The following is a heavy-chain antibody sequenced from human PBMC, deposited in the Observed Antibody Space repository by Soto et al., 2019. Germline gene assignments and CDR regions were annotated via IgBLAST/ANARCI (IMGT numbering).Heavy chain of an antibody. CDR3: TRGQSGYSFFDF. V-gene: IGHV3-7*01. D-gene: IGHD5-18*01. Sequence: EVQLVESGGRLVQPGGSLRLSCAASGFMFSAYWMSWVRQDPGKGLEWVATISGGASDKFYVDSVKGRFTISRDDSKNTLYLQMNSLRDEDTAVYYCTRGQSGYSFFDFWGQGTLVTVSS. J-gene: IGHJ4*02. CDR1: GFMFSAYW. CDR2: ISGGASDK.